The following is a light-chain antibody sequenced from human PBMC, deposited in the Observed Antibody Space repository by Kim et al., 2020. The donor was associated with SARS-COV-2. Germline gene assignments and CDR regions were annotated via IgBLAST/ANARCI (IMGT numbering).Light chain of an antibody. V-gene: IGKV3-15*01. CDR2: GAS. Sequence: EIVMTQSPATLSVSPGERVTLSCSASQSISSNLGWYQQKPGQAPRLLIYGASTRATGIPVRFSGSGSGTEFTLTISSLQSEDFAVYCCQQYNDWPWTFGQGTKVEIK. CDR3: QQYNDWPWT. CDR1: QSISSN. J-gene: IGKJ1*01.